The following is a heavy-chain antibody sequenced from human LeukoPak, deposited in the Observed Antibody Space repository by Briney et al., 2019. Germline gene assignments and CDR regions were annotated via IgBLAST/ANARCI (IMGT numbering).Heavy chain of an antibody. Sequence: SETLSLTCAVYGGSFSGYYWSWIRQPPGKGLEWIGEINHSGSTNYNPSLKSRVTILVDTSKNQFSLKLSSVTAADTAVYYCARDGEMATIENYFDYWGQGALVTVSS. CDR1: GGSFSGYY. J-gene: IGHJ4*02. V-gene: IGHV4-34*01. D-gene: IGHD5-24*01. CDR2: INHSGST. CDR3: ARDGEMATIENYFDY.